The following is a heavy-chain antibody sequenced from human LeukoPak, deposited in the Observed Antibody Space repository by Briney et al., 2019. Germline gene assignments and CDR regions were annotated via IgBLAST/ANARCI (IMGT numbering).Heavy chain of an antibody. CDR1: GGSFSGYY. CDR3: ARVGMDV. J-gene: IGHJ6*02. V-gene: IGHV4-34*01. CDR2: INHSGST. Sequence: SETLSLTCAVYGGSFSGYYWSWIRQPPGKGLEWIGEINHSGSTNYNPPLKSRVTISVDTSKNQFSLKLSSVTAADTAVYYCARVGMDVWGQGTTVTVSS.